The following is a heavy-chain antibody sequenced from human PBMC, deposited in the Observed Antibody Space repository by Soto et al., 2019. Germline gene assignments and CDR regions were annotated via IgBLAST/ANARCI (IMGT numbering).Heavy chain of an antibody. Sequence: QVQLQESGPGLVKPSETLSLTCTVSGGSISSYYWSWIRQPPGKGLEWIGYIYYSGSTNYNPSLKSRVTISVDTSKNQFSLKLSSVTAADTAVYYCARDLWAAAAGTRYFDLWGRGTLVTVSS. V-gene: IGHV4-59*01. CDR2: IYYSGST. CDR3: ARDLWAAAAGTRYFDL. J-gene: IGHJ2*01. D-gene: IGHD6-13*01. CDR1: GGSISSYY.